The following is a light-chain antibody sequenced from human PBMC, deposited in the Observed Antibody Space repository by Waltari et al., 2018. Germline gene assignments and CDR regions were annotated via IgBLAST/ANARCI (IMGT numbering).Light chain of an antibody. CDR3: MQHKGLPFT. J-gene: IGKJ3*01. CDR2: GGS. V-gene: IGKV2-40*01. Sequence: DIVMTQTPLSLPVTPGEPASISCNSSQSLLHTDGFTYLDWYLQRPGKSPQLLIYGGSNRASGVPDRFSGSGSGTVFTLKIRKVEAEDVGIYYCMQHKGLPFTFGPGTKLDIK. CDR1: QSLLHTDGFTY.